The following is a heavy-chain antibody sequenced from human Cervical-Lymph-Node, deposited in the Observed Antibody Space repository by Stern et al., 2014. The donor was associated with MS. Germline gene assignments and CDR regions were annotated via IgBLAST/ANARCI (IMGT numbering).Heavy chain of an antibody. J-gene: IGHJ4*02. D-gene: IGHD6-13*01. V-gene: IGHV5-51*03. CDR2: IFPGDSET. CDR3: ARGRGIALRPDY. Sequence: EVQLVQSGAELKKPGESLRISCKGSGYSLTNTWIGWVRQMPGKGLEWMGIIFPGDSETRYSPSFQGQVTISADKSNNTAYLQWSSLKASDTAMYYCARGRGIALRPDYWGQGTLVTVSS. CDR1: GYSLTNTW.